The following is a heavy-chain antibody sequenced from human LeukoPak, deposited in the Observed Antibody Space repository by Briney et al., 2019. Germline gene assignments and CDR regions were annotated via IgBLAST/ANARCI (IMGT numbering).Heavy chain of an antibody. Sequence: LGVSLRLSCAASGFTFSSYWMSWVRQAPGKGLEWVANIKQDGSEKYYVDSVKGRFTISRDNAKNSLYLQMNSLRAEDTAVYYCARDSAISSSVDGSAFDIWGQGTMVTVSS. CDR1: GFTFSSYW. CDR2: IKQDGSEK. CDR3: ARDSAISSSVDGSAFDI. V-gene: IGHV3-7*01. J-gene: IGHJ3*02. D-gene: IGHD6-6*01.